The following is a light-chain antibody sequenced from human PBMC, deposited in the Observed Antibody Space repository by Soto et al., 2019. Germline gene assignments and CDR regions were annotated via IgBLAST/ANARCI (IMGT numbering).Light chain of an antibody. J-gene: IGKJ5*01. V-gene: IGKV3-15*01. CDR3: QQYNNWPPIT. CDR1: PSVSSN. Sequence: EIVLTQSPATLSLSPGERATLSCRASPSVSSNLAWYQQKPGQAPRLLIYGASTRATGIPARFSGSGSGTEFTLTITSLQSEDFAVYYCQQYNNWPPITFGQGTRLEI. CDR2: GAS.